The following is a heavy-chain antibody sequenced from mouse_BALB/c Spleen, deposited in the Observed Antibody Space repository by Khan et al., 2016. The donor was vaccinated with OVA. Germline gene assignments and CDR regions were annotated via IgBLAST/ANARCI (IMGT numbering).Heavy chain of an antibody. CDR2: ISTGGSYT. J-gene: IGHJ2*01. Sequence: EVELVESGAGLVRPGGSLKLSCAASGFSFSSYSMSWVRQTPEKRLEWVATISTGGSYTYYPDSLKGRFTISRDNATNTAYLQMSSLKSEDTAKYACKRHGCYYGSTHYFDYWGQGTTLTVSS. D-gene: IGHD1-1*01. CDR3: KRHGCYYGSTHYFDY. V-gene: IGHV5-6-4*01. CDR1: GFSFSSYS.